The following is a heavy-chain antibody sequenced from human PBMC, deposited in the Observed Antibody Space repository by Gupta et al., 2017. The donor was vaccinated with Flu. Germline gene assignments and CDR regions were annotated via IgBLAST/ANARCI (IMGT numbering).Heavy chain of an antibody. CDR2: SSSSSSYI. V-gene: IGHV3-21*01. D-gene: IGHD1-26*01. J-gene: IGHJ4*02. CDR3: ARAWEARGYFDY. Sequence: VSQATGKGLEWVSFSSSSSSYIYYADSVKGRFTSSRDNAKNSLYLQMNNLRAEDTAVYYCARAWEARGYFDYWGQGSLVTVSA.